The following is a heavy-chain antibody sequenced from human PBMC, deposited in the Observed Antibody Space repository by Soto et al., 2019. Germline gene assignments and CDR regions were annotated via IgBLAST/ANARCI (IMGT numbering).Heavy chain of an antibody. CDR3: ATTRGIAVGGSFDY. D-gene: IGHD6-13*01. CDR1: CGSISSYY. V-gene: IGHV4-59*08. CDR2: IYYSGST. Sequence: SETLSLTCTVSCGSISSYYWSWIRQPPGKGLEWIGYIYYSGSTNYNPSLKSRVTISVDTSKNQFSLKLSSVAAADTAIYFCATTRGIAVGGSFDYWGQGTLVTVSS. J-gene: IGHJ4*02.